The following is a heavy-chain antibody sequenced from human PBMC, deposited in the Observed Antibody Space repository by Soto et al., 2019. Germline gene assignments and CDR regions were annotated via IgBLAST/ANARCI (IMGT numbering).Heavy chain of an antibody. V-gene: IGHV3-23*01. D-gene: IGHD3-10*01. CDR1: GFIFSTYD. J-gene: IGHJ3*02. CDR3: AKDGGVRGLNEAFDI. CDR2: ISGSAGST. Sequence: EVQLLESGGGLVQPGGSLRLSCAASGFIFSTYDMSWVRQAPGKGLEWVSTISGSAGSTKYADSVKGRFTISRDNSKTTLYLQMNSLRAEDTAVFYCAKDGGVRGLNEAFDIWGQGTMVTVSS.